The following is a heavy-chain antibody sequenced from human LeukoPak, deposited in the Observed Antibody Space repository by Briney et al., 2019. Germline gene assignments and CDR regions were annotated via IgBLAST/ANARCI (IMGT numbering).Heavy chain of an antibody. D-gene: IGHD6-19*01. V-gene: IGHV3-9*01. CDR3: AKDPYSSGRNWFDP. CDR2: ISWNSGSI. Sequence: GGSLRLSCAASGFTFDDYAMHWVRQAPGKGLEWVSGISWNSGSIGYADSVEGRFTISRDNAKNSLYLQMNSLRAEDTALYYCAKDPYSSGRNWFDPWGQGTLVTVSS. J-gene: IGHJ5*02. CDR1: GFTFDDYA.